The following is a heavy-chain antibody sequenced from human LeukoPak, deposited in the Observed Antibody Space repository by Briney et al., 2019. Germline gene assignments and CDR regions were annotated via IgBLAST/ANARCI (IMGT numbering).Heavy chain of an antibody. D-gene: IGHD4-17*01. Sequence: PSETLSLTCTVSGDSISSYYWSWIRQPPGKGLEWIMCSYYSGSTNSNTSLKSRVTILVDTSKNHFSLKLSSVTAAAPAGYYWGRDVVGGENFEYWGHGTL. CDR2: SYYSGST. J-gene: IGHJ4*01. CDR3: GRDVVGGENFEY. CDR1: GDSISSYY. V-gene: IGHV4-59*01.